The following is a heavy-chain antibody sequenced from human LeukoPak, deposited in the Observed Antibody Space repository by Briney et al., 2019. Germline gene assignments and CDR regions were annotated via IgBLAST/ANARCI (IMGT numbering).Heavy chain of an antibody. CDR2: IYDNGST. Sequence: SETLSLTCTVSGGSISRSNWWSWVRQSPGKGLEWIGEIYDNGSTNYKSSLKSRVTISVDKSKNQFSLTLTSVTAADTAVYFCARAPLSGTYYTDAFDIWGQGTMVTVSS. CDR3: ARAPLSGTYYTDAFDI. V-gene: IGHV4-4*02. D-gene: IGHD1-26*01. J-gene: IGHJ3*02. CDR1: GGSISRSNW.